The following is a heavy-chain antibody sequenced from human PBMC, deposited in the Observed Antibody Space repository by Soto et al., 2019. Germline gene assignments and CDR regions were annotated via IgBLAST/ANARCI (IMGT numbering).Heavy chain of an antibody. D-gene: IGHD6-19*01. Sequence: QVQLVESGGGVVQPGRSLRLSCAASGFTFSSYGMHWVRQAPGKGLEWVAVISYDGTNKYYADSVKGRFTISRDNSKNTLYLQVSSLRTEDTALYYCAKPKSGSGWGYYGLDVWGQGTTVTVSS. J-gene: IGHJ6*02. CDR2: ISYDGTNK. V-gene: IGHV3-30*18. CDR3: AKPKSGSGWGYYGLDV. CDR1: GFTFSSYG.